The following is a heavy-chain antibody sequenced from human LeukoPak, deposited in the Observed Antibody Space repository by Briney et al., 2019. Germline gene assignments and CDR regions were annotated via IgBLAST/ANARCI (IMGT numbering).Heavy chain of an antibody. CDR1: GYIFTNYG. V-gene: IGHV1-18*01. CDR3: ARDLTAIAGVPGDYFDH. D-gene: IGHD6-13*01. CDR2: ISAYNGKT. J-gene: IGHJ4*02. Sequence: ASVKVSCKASGYIFTNYGVSWVRQAPGQGLEGIGWISAYNGKTKYGERFQGRVTMTTDTSTSTGYMELRSLTSDDTAVYYCARDLTAIAGVPGDYFDHWGQGTLVTISS.